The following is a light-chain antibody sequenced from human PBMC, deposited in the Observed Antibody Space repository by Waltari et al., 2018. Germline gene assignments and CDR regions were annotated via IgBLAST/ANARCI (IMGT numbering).Light chain of an antibody. V-gene: IGKV4-1*01. J-gene: IGKJ1*01. CDR2: WAS. Sequence: DIVMTQSPDSLAVSLGERATINCKSSQSIFYSSNNKNYLGWYQQKPGQAPKLLNYWASAREPGVPDRFSGSGSGTDFTLTISSLQAEDVAVYYCQQYYDTLWTFGQGTKVEIK. CDR3: QQYYDTLWT. CDR1: QSIFYSSNNKNY.